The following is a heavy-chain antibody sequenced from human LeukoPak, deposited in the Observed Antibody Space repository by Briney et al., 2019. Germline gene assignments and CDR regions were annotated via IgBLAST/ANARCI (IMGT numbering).Heavy chain of an antibody. CDR1: GFTFSSYW. CDR2: INSDGSST. J-gene: IGHJ4*02. V-gene: IGHV3-74*01. CDR3: AREGQYDSYYYDSSGYYYKPAFDY. Sequence: PGGSLRLSCAASGFTFSSYWMHWVRQAPGKGLVWVSRINSDGSSTSYADSVKGRFTISRDNAKNTLYLQMNSLRAEDTAVYYCAREGQYDSYYYDSSGYYYKPAFDYWGQGTLVTVSS. D-gene: IGHD3-22*01.